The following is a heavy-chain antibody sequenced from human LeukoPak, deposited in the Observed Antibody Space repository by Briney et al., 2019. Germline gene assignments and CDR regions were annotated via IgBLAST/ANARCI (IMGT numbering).Heavy chain of an antibody. Sequence: GGSLRLSCAASGFTFADYGMSWVRQAPGKGLEWVSGINWNGGSTGYADSVKGRFTISRDNAKNSLYLQMNSLRAEDTALYYCARTGYSSSWYYFDYWGQGTLVTVSS. CDR1: GFTFADYG. CDR3: ARTGYSSSWYYFDY. CDR2: INWNGGST. D-gene: IGHD6-13*01. V-gene: IGHV3-20*04. J-gene: IGHJ4*02.